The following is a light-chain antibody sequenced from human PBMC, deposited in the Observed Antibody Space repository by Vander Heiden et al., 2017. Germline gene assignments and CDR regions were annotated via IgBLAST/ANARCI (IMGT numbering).Light chain of an antibody. Sequence: EIVLTQSPGPLPLSPGERATLSCRASQSVSSSYLAWYQQKPGQAPRLLIYGASSRATGIPDRFSGSGSGTDFTLTISRLEPEDFAVYYCQQYHNSPQTFGQGTRLEIK. V-gene: IGKV3-20*01. CDR1: QSVSSSY. CDR2: GAS. J-gene: IGKJ5*01. CDR3: QQYHNSPQT.